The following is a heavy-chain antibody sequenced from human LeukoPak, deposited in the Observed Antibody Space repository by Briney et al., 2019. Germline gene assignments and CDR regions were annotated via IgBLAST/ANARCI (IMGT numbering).Heavy chain of an antibody. CDR1: GGSISSYY. D-gene: IGHD5-18*01. CDR2: IYTSGST. CDR3: AREPPTDTAMVSAFDY. J-gene: IGHJ4*02. Sequence: SETLSLTCTVSGGSISSYYWSWIRQPAGKGLEWIGRIYTSGSTNYNPSLKSRVTMSVDTSKNQFSLKLSSVTAADTAVYYCAREPPTDTAMVSAFDYWGQGTLVTVSS. V-gene: IGHV4-4*07.